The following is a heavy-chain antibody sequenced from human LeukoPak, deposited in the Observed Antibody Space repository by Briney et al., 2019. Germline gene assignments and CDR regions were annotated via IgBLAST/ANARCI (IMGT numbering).Heavy chain of an antibody. CDR3: ARAIAAAGAKIYYYYYMDV. V-gene: IGHV6-1*01. CDR1: GDSVSSNSAA. CDR2: TYYRSKWYN. Sequence: PSQTLSVTCAISGDSVSSNSAAWNWMRQSPSRGLEGLGRTYYRSKWYNDYAVSVKSRITINPDTSKNQFSLQLNSVTPEDTAVYYCARAIAAAGAKIYYYYYMDVWGKGTTVTVSS. D-gene: IGHD6-13*01. J-gene: IGHJ6*03.